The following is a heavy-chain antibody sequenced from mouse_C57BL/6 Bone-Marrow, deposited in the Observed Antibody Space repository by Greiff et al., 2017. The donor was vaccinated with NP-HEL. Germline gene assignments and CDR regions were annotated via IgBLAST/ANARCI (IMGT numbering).Heavy chain of an antibody. V-gene: IGHV5-6*02. CDR2: ISSGGSYT. CDR1: GFTFSSYG. Sequence: EVKLVESGGDLVKPGGSLKLSCAASGFTFSSYGMSWVRQTPEKRLEWVATISSGGSYTSYPDSGKGRFTISRDNAKNTLYLQMSSLKSEDTAMYYCASLYDGYGYAMDYWGQGTSVTVSS. D-gene: IGHD2-3*01. CDR3: ASLYDGYGYAMDY. J-gene: IGHJ4*01.